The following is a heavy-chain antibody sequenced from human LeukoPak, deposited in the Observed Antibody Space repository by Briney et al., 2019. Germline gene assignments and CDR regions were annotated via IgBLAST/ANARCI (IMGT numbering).Heavy chain of an antibody. CDR3: AKHLGQQLPHDY. CDR1: GFTFSSYS. CDR2: IDGTGNSP. D-gene: IGHD6-13*01. V-gene: IGHV3-23*01. Sequence: GGSLRLSCAASGFTFSSYSMSWVRQAPGKGLEWVSGIDGTGNSPSCADSVKGRFTISRDNSKNTLYLQMNSLRADDTAFYYCAKHLGQQLPHDYWGQGALSPSPQ. J-gene: IGHJ4*02.